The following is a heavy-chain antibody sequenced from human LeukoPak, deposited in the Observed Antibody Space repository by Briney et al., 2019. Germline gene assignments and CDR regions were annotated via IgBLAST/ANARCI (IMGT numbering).Heavy chain of an antibody. Sequence: ASVKVSCKASGYTFTVYCINWVRQAPGQGLEWLGRINPKSGGTHYAQKFQGRVTMTRDMSINTAYMELSGLKSDDTAVYYCARDRGPYGSGERWCDPWGQGTLVTVSS. CDR1: GYTFTVYC. D-gene: IGHD3-10*01. CDR3: ARDRGPYGSGERWCDP. J-gene: IGHJ5*02. CDR2: INPKSGGT. V-gene: IGHV1-2*06.